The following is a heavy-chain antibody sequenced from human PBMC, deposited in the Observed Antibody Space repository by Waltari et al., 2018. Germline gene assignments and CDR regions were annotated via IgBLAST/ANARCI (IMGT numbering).Heavy chain of an antibody. CDR3: ARGGAYYYGMDV. CDR2: IYTSGST. CDR1: GGSISSGSYY. D-gene: IGHD3-16*01. Sequence: QVQLQESGPGLVKPSQTLSLTCTVSGGSISSGSYYWNCTRQPAGKGLEWIGYIYTSGSTNYNPSLKSRVTISVDTSKNQFSLKLSSVTAADTAVYYCARGGAYYYGMDVWGQGTTVTVSS. J-gene: IGHJ6*02. V-gene: IGHV4-61*09.